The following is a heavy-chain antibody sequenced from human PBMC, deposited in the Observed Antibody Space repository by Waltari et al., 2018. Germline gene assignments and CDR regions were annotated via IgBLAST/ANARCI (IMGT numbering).Heavy chain of an antibody. D-gene: IGHD2-2*02. CDR2: ISYDGSNK. V-gene: IGHV3-30-3*01. J-gene: IGHJ4*02. Sequence: QVQLVDSGGVVVQPGRSLRLSCDTSGFTFSNYAMPWVRPAPGKGRGGVAVISYDGSNKYYADSVKGRFTISRDNSKNTLYLKMNSLRAEDTAVYYCARDRLPSSTSCYNYWGQGTLVTVSS. CDR1: GFTFSNYA. CDR3: ARDRLPSSTSCYNY.